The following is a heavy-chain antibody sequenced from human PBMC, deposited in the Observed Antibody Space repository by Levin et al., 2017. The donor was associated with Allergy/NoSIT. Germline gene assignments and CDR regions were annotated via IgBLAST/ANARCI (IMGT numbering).Heavy chain of an antibody. Sequence: ETLSLTCAASGFTFDDYTMHWVRQAPGKGLEWVSLISWDGGSTYYADSVKGRFTISRDNSKNSLYLQMNSLRTEDTALYYCAKGNYGDYRDGYNWENWFDPWGQGTLVTVSS. D-gene: IGHD5-24*01. CDR1: GFTFDDYT. CDR3: AKGNYGDYRDGYNWENWFDP. CDR2: ISWDGGST. V-gene: IGHV3-43*01. J-gene: IGHJ5*02.